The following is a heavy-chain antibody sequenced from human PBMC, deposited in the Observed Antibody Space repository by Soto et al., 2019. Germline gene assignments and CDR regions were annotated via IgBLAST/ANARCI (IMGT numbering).Heavy chain of an antibody. CDR1: GDIVSSKSAA. Sequence: SQTLSLTGAMSGDIVSSKSAAWHCIRQSPSRGLEWLGRTYYRSKWSSNYAVSVKSRITINPDTSKKQFSLQLRSVTPDDAAMYYCARNGDYLVDYWGQGTLVTVSS. CDR2: TYYRSKWSS. V-gene: IGHV6-1*01. D-gene: IGHD7-27*01. J-gene: IGHJ4*02. CDR3: ARNGDYLVDY.